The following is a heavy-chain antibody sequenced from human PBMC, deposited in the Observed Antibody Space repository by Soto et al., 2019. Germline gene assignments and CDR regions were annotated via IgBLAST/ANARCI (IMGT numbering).Heavy chain of an antibody. CDR1: GYTFTDYW. CDR2: IYPGDSDT. Sequence: PGESLKISCKGSGYTFTDYWIGWVRQLPGKGLEWMGIIYPGDSDTRYSPSFQGHVTITVDKSTSTAYLQWNTLKASDTAMYYCARHRSNSRYYYYGMDVWGQGTTVTVS. J-gene: IGHJ6*02. CDR3: ARHRSNSRYYYYGMDV. D-gene: IGHD2-21*01. V-gene: IGHV5-51*01.